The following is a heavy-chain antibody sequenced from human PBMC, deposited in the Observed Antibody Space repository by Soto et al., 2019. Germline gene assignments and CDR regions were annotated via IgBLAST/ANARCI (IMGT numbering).Heavy chain of an antibody. CDR2: ITYDGSNK. D-gene: IGHD1-1*01. Sequence: GGSLRLSCAASGFTFSSYAMHWVRQAPGKGLEWVAVITYDGSNKYYADSVKGRFTISRDNSKNTLYLQMNSLRAEDTAVYYCARDPPWGWNGYYYGMDVWGQGTTVTVSS. J-gene: IGHJ6*02. CDR1: GFTFSSYA. CDR3: ARDPPWGWNGYYYGMDV. V-gene: IGHV3-30-3*01.